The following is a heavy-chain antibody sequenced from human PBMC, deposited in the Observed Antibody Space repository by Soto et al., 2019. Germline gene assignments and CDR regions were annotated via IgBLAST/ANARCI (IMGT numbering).Heavy chain of an antibody. CDR3: ARDAPFKYCSGGSCYSRTLNAFDY. D-gene: IGHD2-15*01. CDR1: GFTFSSYS. CDR2: ISSSSSYI. Sequence: PGGSLRLSCAASGFTFSSYSMNWVRQAPGKGLEWVSSISSSSSYIYYADSVKGRFTISRDNAKNSLYLQMNSLRAEDTAVYYCARDAPFKYCSGGSCYSRTLNAFDYWGQGTL. J-gene: IGHJ4*02. V-gene: IGHV3-21*01.